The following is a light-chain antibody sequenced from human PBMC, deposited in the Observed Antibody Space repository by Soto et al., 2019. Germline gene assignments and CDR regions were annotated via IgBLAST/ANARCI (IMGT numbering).Light chain of an antibody. CDR2: AAS. CDR1: QGINNW. J-gene: IGKJ2*01. Sequence: DIQMTQSPSSVSASVGDRVTITCRASQGINNWLAWYQEKPGKAPKLLIYAASNSQSGVPSRFSGSGSGTDFTLTISSLQPEDFATYYCQQANSFPYTFGQGTKVDIK. CDR3: QQANSFPYT. V-gene: IGKV1-12*01.